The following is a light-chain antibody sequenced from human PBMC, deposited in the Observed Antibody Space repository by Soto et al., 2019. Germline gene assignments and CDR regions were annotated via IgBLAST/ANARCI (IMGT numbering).Light chain of an antibody. CDR1: QSLLGSDGKTY. Sequence: DIVMTQTTLSLSVTXXQPASISCQSSQSLLGSDGKTYLSWYLQKPGHPPQXXIFEVSNHFSGVSDRFSGSGSGTDFTLKISRVEAEDVGVYYCMQSVQFPRTFGGGTKVDIK. CDR3: MQSVQFPRT. V-gene: IGKV2D-29*01. J-gene: IGKJ4*01. CDR2: EVS.